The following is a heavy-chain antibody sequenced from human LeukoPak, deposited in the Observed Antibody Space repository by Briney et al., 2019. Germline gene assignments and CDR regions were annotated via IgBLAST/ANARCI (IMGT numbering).Heavy chain of an antibody. V-gene: IGHV1-18*01. CDR2: ISAYNGNT. D-gene: IGHD3-22*01. CDR3: ARGSGPVYYYDSSGSFDY. Sequence: ASVKVSCKASGYTFTSYGISWVRQAPGQGLEWMGWISAYNGNTNYAQKLQGRVTMTTDTSTSTAYMELRSLRSDDTAVYYCARGSGPVYYYDSSGSFDYWGQGTLVTVSS. CDR1: GYTFTSYG. J-gene: IGHJ4*02.